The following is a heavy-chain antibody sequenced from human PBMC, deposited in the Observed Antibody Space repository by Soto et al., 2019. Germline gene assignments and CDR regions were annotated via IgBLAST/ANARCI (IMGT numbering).Heavy chain of an antibody. D-gene: IGHD6-19*01. V-gene: IGHV3-30*18. J-gene: IGHJ6*02. CDR1: GFTFSSYG. CDR3: TKGVYRSGWDVMDV. Sequence: PGGSLRLSCAASGFTFSSYGMHWVRQAPGKGLEWVAVISYDGSKNYYADSVKGRSTISRDNSKNTLYLQMNSLSTEDTGVYYCTKGVYRSGWDVMDVWGQGTTVTVSS. CDR2: ISYDGSKN.